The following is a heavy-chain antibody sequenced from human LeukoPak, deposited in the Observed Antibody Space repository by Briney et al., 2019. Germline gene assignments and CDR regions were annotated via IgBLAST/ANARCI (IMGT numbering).Heavy chain of an antibody. CDR1: GYSFTSYW. V-gene: IGHV5-51*01. CDR3: ARLNSVRGVIMSLAY. D-gene: IGHD3-10*01. CDR2: IYPGDSDT. J-gene: IGHJ4*02. Sequence: GESLKISCKGSGYSFTSYWIGWVRQLPGKGLEWMGIIYPGDSDTRYSPSFQGQVTISAGKSISTAYLQWSSLKASDTAMYYCARLNSVRGVIMSLAYWGQGTLVTVSS.